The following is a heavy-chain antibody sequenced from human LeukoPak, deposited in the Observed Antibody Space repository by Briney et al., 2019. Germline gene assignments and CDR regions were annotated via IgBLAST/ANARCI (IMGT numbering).Heavy chain of an antibody. CDR3: ARQVPTAEFDY. CDR2: IKGDGSEK. CDR1: GFIFKKYW. D-gene: IGHD1-1*01. J-gene: IGHJ4*02. Sequence: GGSLRLSCAASGFIFKKYWMNWVRQVPGKGLEWVANIKGDGSEKKYVDSVKGRFTISRDNAKNSLYLQMYSLRAEDTAVYYCARQVPTAEFDYWGQGTLVTVSS. V-gene: IGHV3-7*01.